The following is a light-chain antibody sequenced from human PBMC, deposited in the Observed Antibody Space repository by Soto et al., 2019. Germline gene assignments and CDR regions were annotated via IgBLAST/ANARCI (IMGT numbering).Light chain of an antibody. CDR3: QEYSSKFRT. CDR2: DAA. V-gene: IGKV1-5*01. Sequence: DIQLTQSPSTLSASVGDRVTLTCRASQSINTWLAWYQQKPGKAPSLLIYDAASLESGVPSRFSGRGAGTEFTLIISSLQPEDCATYFCQEYSSKFRTFGHGTKVDI. CDR1: QSINTW. J-gene: IGKJ1*01.